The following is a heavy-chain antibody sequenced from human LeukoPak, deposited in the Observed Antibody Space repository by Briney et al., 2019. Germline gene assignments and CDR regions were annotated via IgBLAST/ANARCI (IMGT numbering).Heavy chain of an antibody. CDR2: INPSGGTT. V-gene: IGHV1-46*01. CDR3: ARVSVSGAFDI. D-gene: IGHD3-16*02. CDR1: GYTLINYY. Sequence: ASVKVSCKASGYTLINYYMHWVRQAPGQGLEWMGMINPSGGTTTYAQKFQGRVTMTRDMSTSTVFLELNSLRSEDTAVYYCARVSVSGAFDIWGQGTMVTVSS. J-gene: IGHJ3*02.